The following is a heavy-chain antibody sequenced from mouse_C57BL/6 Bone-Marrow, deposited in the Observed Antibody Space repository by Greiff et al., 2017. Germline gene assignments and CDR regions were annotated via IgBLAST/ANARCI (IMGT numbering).Heavy chain of an antibody. V-gene: IGHV1-76*01. CDR2: LYPGSGNT. Sequence: QVQLKQSGAELVRPGASVKLSCKASGYTFTDYYINWVKQRPGQGLEWIARLYPGSGNTYYNEKFKGKATLTAEKSSSTAYMQLSSLTSEDSAVYFCATNVAYWGQGTLVTVSA. CDR3: ATNVAY. CDR1: GYTFTDYY. J-gene: IGHJ3*01.